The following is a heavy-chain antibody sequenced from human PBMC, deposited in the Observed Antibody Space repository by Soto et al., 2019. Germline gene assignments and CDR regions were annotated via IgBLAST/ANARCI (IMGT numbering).Heavy chain of an antibody. V-gene: IGHV3-21*01. CDR3: ARVSSGWLNAFDI. J-gene: IGHJ3*02. Sequence: PGGSLRLSCVVSGFNFRSNAMHWVRQAPGKGLEWVSSISGSSSYIYYADSVKGRFTISRDNAKNSLYLQMNSLRAEDTAVYYCARVSSGWLNAFDIWGQGTMVTVSS. CDR2: ISGSSSYI. CDR1: GFNFRSNA. D-gene: IGHD6-19*01.